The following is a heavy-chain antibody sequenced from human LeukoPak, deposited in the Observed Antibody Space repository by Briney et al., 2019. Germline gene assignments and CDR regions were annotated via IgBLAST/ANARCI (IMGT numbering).Heavy chain of an antibody. J-gene: IGHJ3*02. CDR1: GGSISSYY. Sequence: PSETLSLTCTVSGGSISSYYWSWIRQPPGKGLEWIGYIYYSGSTNYNPSLKSRVTISVDTSKNQFSLKLSSVTAADTAMYYCARGDYRAAFDNWGQGTMVTVSS. V-gene: IGHV4-59*01. D-gene: IGHD4/OR15-4a*01. CDR3: ARGDYRAAFDN. CDR2: IYYSGST.